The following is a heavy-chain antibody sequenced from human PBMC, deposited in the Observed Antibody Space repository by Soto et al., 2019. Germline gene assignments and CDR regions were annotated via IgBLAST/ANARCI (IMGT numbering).Heavy chain of an antibody. D-gene: IGHD2-15*01. Sequence: GEALKISCRASGYSFTSYWIGWVRQMPGKGLEWMGIVYPGDSDTRYSPSFQGQVTISADKSISTAYLQWSSLKASDTAMYYCAITLPSGSPHSGGWYYFDYWGPGTLVTVSS. CDR1: GYSFTSYW. J-gene: IGHJ4*02. V-gene: IGHV5-51*01. CDR3: AITLPSGSPHSGGWYYFDY. CDR2: VYPGDSDT.